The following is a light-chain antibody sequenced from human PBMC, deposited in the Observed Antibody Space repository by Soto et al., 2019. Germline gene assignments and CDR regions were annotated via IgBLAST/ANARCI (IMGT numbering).Light chain of an antibody. V-gene: IGLV2-23*02. Sequence: QSVLTQPASVSGSPGQSITISCTGTSSDVGGYNSVSWYRQDPGKAPKLIIYDVTNRPSGVSNRFSGSKSGNTASLTISGLQAEDEADYYCCSYAGSSTFVFGTGTKVTVL. CDR3: CSYAGSSTFV. CDR1: SSDVGGYNS. CDR2: DVT. J-gene: IGLJ1*01.